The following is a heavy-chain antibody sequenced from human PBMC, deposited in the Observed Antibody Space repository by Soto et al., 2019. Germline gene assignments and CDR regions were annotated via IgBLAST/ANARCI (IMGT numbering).Heavy chain of an antibody. CDR3: ARDGEGGSGCDLGY. D-gene: IGHD1-26*01. CDR1: GFTFSSYV. J-gene: IGHJ4*02. V-gene: IGHV3-30*03. Sequence: PGGSPRLSCAASGFTFSSYVMHWVRPTPGKGLEWVAFISHDGKNQYYPDSVKGRFTISRDNSETILSLQMDSLRAEDTAVYYWARDGEGGSGCDLGYWGQGTLVTVSS. CDR2: ISHDGKNQ.